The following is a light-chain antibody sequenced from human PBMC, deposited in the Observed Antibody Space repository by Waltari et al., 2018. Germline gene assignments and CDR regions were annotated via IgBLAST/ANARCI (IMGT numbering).Light chain of an antibody. CDR2: VISEGSH. V-gene: IGLV4-69*01. Sequence: QQAPGEGPRYVMKVISEGSHGRGDGMPDRFSGSSSGAERYLTISSLQSEDEADYYCQTGGHGTWVFGGGTKLTVL. CDR3: QTGGHGTWV. J-gene: IGLJ3*02.